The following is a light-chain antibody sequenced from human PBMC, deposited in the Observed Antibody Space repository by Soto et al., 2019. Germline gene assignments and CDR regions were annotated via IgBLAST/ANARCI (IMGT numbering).Light chain of an antibody. V-gene: IGKV3-20*01. CDR1: QSVTSSY. J-gene: IGKJ4*01. CDR3: QQYAYSAT. Sequence: EIVLTQSPGTLSLSPGERATLSCRASQSVTSSYLAWYQQKPGQAPRLLIYAASSRATGIPDRFSGSGSGTDFTLTISRLEPEDFAVYYCQQYAYSATFGGGTKVDIK. CDR2: AAS.